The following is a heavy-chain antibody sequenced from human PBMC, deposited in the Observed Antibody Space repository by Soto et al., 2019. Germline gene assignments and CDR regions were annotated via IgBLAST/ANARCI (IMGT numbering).Heavy chain of an antibody. J-gene: IGHJ4*02. CDR2: ISSSSSYI. D-gene: IGHD3-3*01. CDR3: ARDGSHYDFWSGQEYYFVY. V-gene: IGHV3-21*01. Sequence: GGSLRLSCAASGFTFSSYSMNWVRQAPGKGLEWVSSISSSSSYIYYADSVKGRFTISRDNAKNSLYLQMNSLRAEDTAVYYCARDGSHYDFWSGQEYYFVYWGQGTLVTVSS. CDR1: GFTFSSYS.